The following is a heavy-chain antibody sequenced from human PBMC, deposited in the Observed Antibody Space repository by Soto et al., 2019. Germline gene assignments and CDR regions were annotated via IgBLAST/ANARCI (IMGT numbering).Heavy chain of an antibody. V-gene: IGHV1-3*01. Sequence: EASGKVSCKASGYTFTSYAMHWVRQAPGQRLEWMGWINAGNGNTKHSQKFQGRVTITRDTSASTAYMELSSLRSEDTAVYYCARGEFLSYDDYWGQGTLVTVSS. D-gene: IGHD3-16*01. CDR2: INAGNGNT. CDR3: ARGEFLSYDDY. CDR1: GYTFTSYA. J-gene: IGHJ4*02.